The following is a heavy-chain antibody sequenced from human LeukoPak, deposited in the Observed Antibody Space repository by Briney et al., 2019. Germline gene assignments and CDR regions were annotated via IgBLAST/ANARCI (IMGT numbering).Heavy chain of an antibody. CDR3: ARGAEQFVKYYYYYYMDV. D-gene: IGHD6-6*01. V-gene: IGHV7-4-1*02. Sequence: ASVKVSCKASGYTFTSYDINWVRQAPGQGLEWMGWINTNTGNPTYAQGFTGRFVFSLDTSVSTAYLQISSLKAEDTAVYYCARGAEQFVKYYYYYYMDVWGKGTTVTVSS. J-gene: IGHJ6*03. CDR1: GYTFTSYD. CDR2: INTNTGNP.